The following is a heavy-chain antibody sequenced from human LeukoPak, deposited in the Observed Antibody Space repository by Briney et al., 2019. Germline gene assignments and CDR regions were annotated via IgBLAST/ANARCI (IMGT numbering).Heavy chain of an antibody. CDR3: VRAGDSSLYYQVRGGYYYYYGMDV. Sequence: GGSLRLSCAASGFTFSTYGMHWVRQAPGKGLEWVAIISRDGSDKYYADSVKGRFTISRDKSKNTLYLQMNNVRAEDTAVYNSVRAGDSSLYYQVRGGYYYYYGMDVWGQGTTVTVSS. V-gene: IGHV3-30*03. CDR2: ISRDGSDK. J-gene: IGHJ6*02. D-gene: IGHD3-22*01. CDR1: GFTFSTYG.